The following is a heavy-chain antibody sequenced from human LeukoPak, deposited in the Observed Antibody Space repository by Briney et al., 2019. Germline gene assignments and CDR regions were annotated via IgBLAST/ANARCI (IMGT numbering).Heavy chain of an antibody. CDR1: GFTFSTYG. V-gene: IGHV3-33*06. CDR3: AKDTARGYYYMDV. J-gene: IGHJ6*03. CDR2: IWYDGSYK. Sequence: GRSLRLSCAASGFTFSTYGMQWVRQAPGKGLEWVAVIWYDGSYKYYADSVKGRFTISRDNSKNTVYLQMNSLRAEDTAMYYCAKDTARGYYYMDVWVKGTTVTVSS.